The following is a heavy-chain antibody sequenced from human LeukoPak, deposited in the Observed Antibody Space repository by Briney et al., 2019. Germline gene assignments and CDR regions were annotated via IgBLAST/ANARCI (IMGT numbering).Heavy chain of an antibody. Sequence: GGSLRLSCAASGFSFSSYGMHWVRQAPGKGLEWVAFIRYDGSNKYYADSVKGRFTISRDNSKNTLYLQMNSLRAEDTAVYYCASLYYGDYDYWGQGTLVTVSS. CDR1: GFSFSSYG. J-gene: IGHJ4*02. D-gene: IGHD4-17*01. CDR3: ASLYYGDYDY. CDR2: IRYDGSNK. V-gene: IGHV3-30*02.